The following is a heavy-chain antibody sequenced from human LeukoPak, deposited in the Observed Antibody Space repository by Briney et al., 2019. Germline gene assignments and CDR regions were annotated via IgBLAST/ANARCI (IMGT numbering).Heavy chain of an antibody. V-gene: IGHV4-61*01. CDR2: IYYSGNT. CDR3: ARDRVLYGMDV. Sequence: SETLSLTCTVSGGSVSSGSYYWSWIRQPPGKGLEWIGCIYYSGNTKYNPFLKSRVSISADTSKNQFSLKLSSVTAADTAIYYCARDRVLYGMDVWGQGTTVAVSS. CDR1: GGSVSSGSYY. D-gene: IGHD4/OR15-4a*01. J-gene: IGHJ6*02.